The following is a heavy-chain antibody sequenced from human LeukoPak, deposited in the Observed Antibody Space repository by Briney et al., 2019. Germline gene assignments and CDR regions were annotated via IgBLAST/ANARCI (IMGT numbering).Heavy chain of an antibody. J-gene: IGHJ4*02. Sequence: PGRSLRLSCTASGFTFGDYAMSWVRQAPGKGLEWVGFIRSKAYGGTTEYAASVKGRFTISRDDSKSIAYLQMNSLKTEDTAVYYCTSQAPLWFGELWLYYFDYWGQGTLVTVSS. CDR1: GFTFGDYA. CDR2: IRSKAYGGTT. D-gene: IGHD3-10*01. V-gene: IGHV3-49*04. CDR3: TSQAPLWFGELWLYYFDY.